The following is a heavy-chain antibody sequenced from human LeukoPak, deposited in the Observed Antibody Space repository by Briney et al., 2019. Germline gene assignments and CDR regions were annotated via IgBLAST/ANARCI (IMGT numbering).Heavy chain of an antibody. CDR1: GFTFSSYA. D-gene: IGHD6-19*01. V-gene: IGHV3-64D*06. CDR3: VNQISGWVY. Sequence: GGSLRLSCAASGFTFSSYAMHWVRQAPGKGLEYVSGSSANGGSTYYADSVKGRFIISRDNSKNTVYLQMSSLRPEDTAMYYCVNQISGWVYWGQRTLVTVSP. J-gene: IGHJ4*02. CDR2: SSANGGST.